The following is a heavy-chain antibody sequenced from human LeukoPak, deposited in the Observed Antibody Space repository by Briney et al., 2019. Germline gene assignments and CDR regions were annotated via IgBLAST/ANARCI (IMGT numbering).Heavy chain of an antibody. V-gene: IGHV3-15*01. D-gene: IGHD1-26*01. Sequence: KPGGSLRLSCAASGFILSNAWMSWVRQAPGKGLEWVGRIKAKTDGGTINYAAPVKGRFTISRDDSKDTLYLQMNSLKIEDSAVYYCATGSASYYGIDYWGQGTLVTVSS. J-gene: IGHJ4*02. CDR2: IKAKTDGGTI. CDR3: ATGSASYYGIDY. CDR1: GFILSNAW.